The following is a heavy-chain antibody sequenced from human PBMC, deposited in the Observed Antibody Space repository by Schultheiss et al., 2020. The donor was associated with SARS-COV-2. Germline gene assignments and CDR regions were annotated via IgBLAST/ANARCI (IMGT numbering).Heavy chain of an antibody. J-gene: IGHJ4*02. V-gene: IGHV4-39*07. CDR3: ARGDVEEGFDY. CDR1: GGSISSSSYY. CDR2: IYYSGST. D-gene: IGHD5-24*01. Sequence: SETLSLTCTVSGGSISSSSYYWGWIRQPPGKGLEWIGSIYYSGSTYYNPSLKSRVTISVDTSKNQFSLKLSSVTAADTAVYYCARGDVEEGFDYWGQGTLVTVSS.